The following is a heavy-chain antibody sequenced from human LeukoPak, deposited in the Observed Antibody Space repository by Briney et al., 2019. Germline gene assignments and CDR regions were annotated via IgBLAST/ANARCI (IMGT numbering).Heavy chain of an antibody. D-gene: IGHD3-22*01. CDR3: ATLRITMIVVVRHAFDI. Sequence: ASVKVSCKVSGYTLTELSMHWVRQAPGKGLEWMGGFDPEDGETIYAQKFQGRVTMTEDTSTDTAYMELSSLRSEDTAVYYCATLRITMIVVVRHAFDIWGQGTMVTVSS. J-gene: IGHJ3*02. CDR2: FDPEDGET. CDR1: GYTLTELS. V-gene: IGHV1-24*01.